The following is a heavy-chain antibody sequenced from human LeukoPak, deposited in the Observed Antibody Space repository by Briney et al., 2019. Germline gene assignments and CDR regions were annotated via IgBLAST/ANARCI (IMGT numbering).Heavy chain of an antibody. CDR2: ISGSGDSI. V-gene: IGHV3-23*01. CDR1: GFSFNVYA. Sequence: PGGSLRLSCAASGFSFNVYAMSWVRQAPGRGLEWISIISGSGDSIYYANSVKGRFTISRDNSKNTVYLQMNSLRAEDTAVYYCARDGPRLWSRQGGAFDIWGQGTMVTVSS. CDR3: ARDGPRLWSRQGGAFDI. D-gene: IGHD2-21*01. J-gene: IGHJ3*02.